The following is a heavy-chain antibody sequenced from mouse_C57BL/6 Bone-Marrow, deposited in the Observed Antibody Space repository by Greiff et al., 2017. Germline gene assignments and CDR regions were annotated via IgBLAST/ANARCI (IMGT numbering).Heavy chain of an antibody. V-gene: IGHV1-22*01. CDR2: INPNNGGT. D-gene: IGHD2-2*01. CDR1: GYTFTDYN. J-gene: IGHJ4*01. CDR3: RNDLLWLRRYYYAMDY. Sequence: EVQLQQSGPELVKPGASVKMSCKASGYTFTDYNMHWVKQSHGKSLEWIGYINPNNGGTSYNQKFKGKATLTVNKSSCTAYMELRSLTSEESAVYYCRNDLLWLRRYYYAMDYWGQGTSVTVSS.